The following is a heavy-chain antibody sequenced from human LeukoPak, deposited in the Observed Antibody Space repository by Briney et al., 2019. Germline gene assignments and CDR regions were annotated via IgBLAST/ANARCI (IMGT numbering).Heavy chain of an antibody. V-gene: IGHV1-8*03. D-gene: IGHD3-3*01. CDR3: ARELRFLEWLPYYFDY. J-gene: IGHJ4*02. CDR1: GYTFTSYD. CDR2: MNPNSGNT. Sequence: ASVKVSCKASGYTFTSYDINWVRQATGQGLEWMGWMNPNSGNTGYAQKFQGRVTITRNTSISTAYMELSSLRSEDTAVYYCARELRFLEWLPYYFDYWGQGTLVTVSS.